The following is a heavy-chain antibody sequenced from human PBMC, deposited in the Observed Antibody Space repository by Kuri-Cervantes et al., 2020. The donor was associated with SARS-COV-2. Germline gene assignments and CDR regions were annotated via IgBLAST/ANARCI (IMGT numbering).Heavy chain of an antibody. V-gene: IGHV3-64*02. CDR2: ISSDGGYT. J-gene: IGHJ2*01. CDR3: ARGFELLRDFDL. CDR1: GFTFSRYD. Sequence: LSLTCAASGFTFSRYDIHWVRQAPGKGLEYVSAISSDGGYTFYADSLKGRFTVSRDNSKNTLYLQMGSLRAEDMAVYYCARGFELLRDFDLWGRGTLVTVSS. D-gene: IGHD1-7*01.